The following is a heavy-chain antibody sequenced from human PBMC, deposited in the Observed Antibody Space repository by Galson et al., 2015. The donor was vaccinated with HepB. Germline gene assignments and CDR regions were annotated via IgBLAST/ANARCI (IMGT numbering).Heavy chain of an antibody. Sequence: SVKVSCKASGYTFTSYAMNWVRQAPGQGLEWMGWINTNTGNPTSAQGFTGRFVFSLDTSVSTAYLQISSLKAEDTAVYYCARGGLRRYSSSLDYWGQETLVTVSS. CDR3: ARGGLRRYSSSLDY. D-gene: IGHD6-13*01. CDR1: GYTFTSYA. V-gene: IGHV7-4-1*02. CDR2: INTNTGNP. J-gene: IGHJ4*02.